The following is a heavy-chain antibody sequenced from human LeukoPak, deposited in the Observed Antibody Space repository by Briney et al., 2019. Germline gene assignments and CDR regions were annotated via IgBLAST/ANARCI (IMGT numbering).Heavy chain of an antibody. V-gene: IGHV3-15*01. D-gene: IGHD3-3*01. Sequence: GGSLRLSCAASGFTFSNAWMSWVRQAPGKGLEWVGRIKSKTDGGTTDYAAPVKGRFTISRDDSKNTLYLQMNSLKTEDTAVYYCTTGFTPTYYDLWSGFDYWGQGTLVTVSS. J-gene: IGHJ4*02. CDR1: GFTFSNAW. CDR2: IKSKTDGGTT. CDR3: TTGFTPTYYDLWSGFDY.